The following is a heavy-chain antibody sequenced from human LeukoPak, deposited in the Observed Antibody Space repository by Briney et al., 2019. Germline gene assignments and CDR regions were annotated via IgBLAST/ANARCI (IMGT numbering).Heavy chain of an antibody. CDR1: GFTFTKYG. D-gene: IGHD1-26*01. V-gene: IGHV3-30*02. CDR2: IRHDGSNA. CDR3: ARVRLGAGDADV. Sequence: GGSLRLSCAASGFTFTKYGMHWVRQSPGKGLEWVAFIRHDGSNAYYADSVKGRFTISRDNSRKTSYLQMNSLRAEDTALYHCARVRLGAGDADVWGKGTTVTVSS. J-gene: IGHJ6*04.